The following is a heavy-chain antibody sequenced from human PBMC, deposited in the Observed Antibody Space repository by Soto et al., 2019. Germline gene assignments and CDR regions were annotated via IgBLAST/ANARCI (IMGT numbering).Heavy chain of an antibody. Sequence: GGSLRLSCAASGLTFRSYSMNWVRQAPGKGLEWVSYISSSNRTINYADSVKGRFIISRDNAKNSLYLQMHSLRDEDTAVYYCAREGWPLLQTGMDVWGQGTTVTVSS. J-gene: IGHJ6*02. CDR2: ISSSNRTI. CDR1: GLTFRSYS. CDR3: AREGWPLLQTGMDV. V-gene: IGHV3-48*02. D-gene: IGHD2-15*01.